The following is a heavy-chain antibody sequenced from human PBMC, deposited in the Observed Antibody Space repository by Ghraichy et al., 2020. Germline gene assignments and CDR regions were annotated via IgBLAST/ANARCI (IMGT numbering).Heavy chain of an antibody. CDR3: AKDGGYGVRGVTKY. CDR2: ISGSGGSK. D-gene: IGHD3-10*01. J-gene: IGHJ4*02. Sequence: GGSLRLSCAASGFTFSSYAMSWVRQAPGKGLEWVSAISGSGGSKYYADSVKGRITISRDNSKNTLYLQMNSLRAEDTAVYYCAKDGGYGVRGVTKYWGKGTLVTFSS. V-gene: IGHV3-23*01. CDR1: GFTFSSYA.